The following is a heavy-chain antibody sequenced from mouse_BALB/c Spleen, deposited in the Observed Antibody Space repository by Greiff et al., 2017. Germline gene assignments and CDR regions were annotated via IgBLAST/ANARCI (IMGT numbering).Heavy chain of an antibody. D-gene: IGHD1-1*02. CDR2: IWGDGST. CDR3: ARDGATVRGYYFDY. Sequence: QVQLKESGPGLVAPSQCLSISCTASGFSFTGYGVNWVRQPPGKGLEWLGLIWGDGSTDYNSAHKSRLNISKDNSKSQVFLKMNSLQTDDTARYYCARDGATVRGYYFDYWGQGTTLTVSS. CDR1: GFSFTGYG. J-gene: IGHJ2*01. V-gene: IGHV2-6-7*01.